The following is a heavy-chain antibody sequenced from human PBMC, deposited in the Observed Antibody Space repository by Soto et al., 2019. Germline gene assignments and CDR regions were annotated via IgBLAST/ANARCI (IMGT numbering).Heavy chain of an antibody. CDR1: GYTFTGYY. Sequence: ASVKVSCKASGYTFTGYYMHWVRQAPGQGLEWMGWINPNSGGTNYAQKFQGWVTMTRDTSISTAYMELSRLRSDDTAVYYCARDTRAVVVPAAMWVYFDYWGQGTLVTVSS. V-gene: IGHV1-2*04. J-gene: IGHJ4*02. CDR3: ARDTRAVVVPAAMWVYFDY. CDR2: INPNSGGT. D-gene: IGHD2-2*01.